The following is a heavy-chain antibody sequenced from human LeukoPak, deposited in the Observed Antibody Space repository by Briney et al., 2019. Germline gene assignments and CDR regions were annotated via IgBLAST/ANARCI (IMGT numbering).Heavy chain of an antibody. D-gene: IGHD3-10*01. Sequence: SETLSLTCTVSGGSISSGSYYWSWIRQPAGKGLEWIGRIYTSGSTNYNPSLKSRVTISVDTSKNQFSLKLSSVTAADTAVYYCARAFYGSGSRKGAFDIWGQGTMVTVSS. J-gene: IGHJ3*02. CDR2: IYTSGST. CDR1: GGSISSGSYY. CDR3: ARAFYGSGSRKGAFDI. V-gene: IGHV4-61*02.